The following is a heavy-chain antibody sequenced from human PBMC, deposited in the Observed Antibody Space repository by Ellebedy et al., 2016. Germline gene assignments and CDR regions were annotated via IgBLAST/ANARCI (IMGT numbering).Heavy chain of an antibody. V-gene: IGHV2-5*01. CDR2: IYGNDDK. CDR1: GFSLDTDEVV. J-gene: IGHJ4*02. D-gene: IGHD1-14*01. CDR3: AHKSVNREVGY. Sequence: SGPTLVKPTQTLTLTCTFSGFSLDTDEVVVGWIRQPPGGALEWLSFIYGNDDKRDRPSLRSRLTITKDTSKNQVVLTMTNMDPVDTATYFCAHKSVNREVGYWGQGTLVIVSS.